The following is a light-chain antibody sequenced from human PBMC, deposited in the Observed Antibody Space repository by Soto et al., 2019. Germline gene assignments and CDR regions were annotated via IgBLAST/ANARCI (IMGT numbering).Light chain of an antibody. J-gene: IGKJ4*01. Sequence: EVVMTQSPATLSASPGERATLSCRASQTITSNVAWYQQKPGQAPRLLIYGPSTRATGIPARFSGSGSGTEFTLTISSLQSEDFAVYYCQQYNDWPPLTFGGGTKVEIK. CDR1: QTITSN. CDR2: GPS. V-gene: IGKV3-15*01. CDR3: QQYNDWPPLT.